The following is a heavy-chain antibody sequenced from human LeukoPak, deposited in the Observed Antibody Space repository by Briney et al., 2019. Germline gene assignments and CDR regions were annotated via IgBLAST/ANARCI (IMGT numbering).Heavy chain of an antibody. D-gene: IGHD3-10*01. Sequence: SETLSLTCTASGDSISSYYWGWIRQPPGKGLEWIGSIYYSGSTYYNPSLKSRVTISVDTSKNQFSLKLSSVTAADTAVYYCARVEPGSYYNPFDYWGQGTLVTVSS. V-gene: IGHV4-39*07. CDR3: ARVEPGSYYNPFDY. J-gene: IGHJ4*02. CDR1: GDSISSYY. CDR2: IYYSGST.